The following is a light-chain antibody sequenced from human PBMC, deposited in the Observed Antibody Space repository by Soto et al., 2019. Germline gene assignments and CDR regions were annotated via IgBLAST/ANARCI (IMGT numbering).Light chain of an antibody. CDR2: EVS. CDR3: MQSTQLPPT. V-gene: IGKV2D-29*02. CDR1: QSLLHITGETF. J-gene: IGKJ5*01. Sequence: DVVMTQTPLSLSVAPGQPASISCKSSQSLLHITGETFLFWYLQKPGQSPQLLIYEVSTRVSGVPDRFSGSGSGTDFILEISRVETDDVGIYYCMQSTQLPPTFGQRTRLEIK.